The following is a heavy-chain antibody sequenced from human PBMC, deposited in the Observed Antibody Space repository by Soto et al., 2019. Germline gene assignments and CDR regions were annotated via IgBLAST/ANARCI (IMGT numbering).Heavy chain of an antibody. CDR3: AREHGVQDWDSSSWLDYYYGMDV. CDR1: GGSISSSSYY. CDR2: IYYSGST. D-gene: IGHD6-6*01. J-gene: IGHJ6*02. Sequence: PSETLSLTCTVSGGSISSSSYYWGWIRQPPGKGLEWIGSIYYSGSTYYNPSLKSRVTISVDTSKNQFSLKLSSVTAADTAVYYCAREHGVQDWDSSSWLDYYYGMDVWGQGTTVTVSS. V-gene: IGHV4-39*02.